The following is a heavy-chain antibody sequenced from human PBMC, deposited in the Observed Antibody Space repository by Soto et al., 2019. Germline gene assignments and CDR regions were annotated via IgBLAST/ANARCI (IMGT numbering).Heavy chain of an antibody. Sequence: VSGPTLVNPTQTLTLTCTFSAFSLSTNGVGVGWIRQPPGKPLEWLAVIYWNEDKRYSRSLKSRLSITKDTSKNQVVLTMTTMDPVDTATYYCVHTVMVHTITGGHYFDYCGQGIMVTVYS. J-gene: IGHJ4*02. CDR1: AFSLSTNGVG. V-gene: IGHV2-5*01. CDR3: VHTVMVHTITGGHYFDY. D-gene: IGHD2-8*01. CDR2: IYWNEDK.